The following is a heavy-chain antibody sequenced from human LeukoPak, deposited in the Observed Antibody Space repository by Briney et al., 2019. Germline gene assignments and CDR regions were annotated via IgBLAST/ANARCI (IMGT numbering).Heavy chain of an antibody. CDR2: INPDSGGT. J-gene: IGHJ4*02. D-gene: IGHD6-19*01. V-gene: IGHV1-2*02. Sequence: ASVKVSCKASGYTFTGYYMHLLRQPPGQGLEWMGWINPDSGGTNYAQKLQGRVTMTTDTSTSTAYMELRSLRSDDPAVYYCARDSERASSGWYMAWIQEDWGQGTLVTVSS. CDR3: ARDSERASSGWYMAWIQED. CDR1: GYTFTGYY.